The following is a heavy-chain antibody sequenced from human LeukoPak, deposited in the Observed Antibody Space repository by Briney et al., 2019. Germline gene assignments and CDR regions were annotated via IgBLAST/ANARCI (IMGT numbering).Heavy chain of an antibody. CDR3: GTTYCSSTSCYWP. CDR2: INPNSGGT. D-gene: IGHD2-2*01. CDR1: GYTFTGYY. V-gene: IGHV1-2*06. Sequence: ASVKVSCKASGYTFTGYYMHWVRQAPGQGLEWMGRINPNSGGTNYAQKFRGRVTMTRDTSISTAYMELSRLRSDDTAVYYCGTTYCSSTSCYWPWGQGTLVTVSS. J-gene: IGHJ5*02.